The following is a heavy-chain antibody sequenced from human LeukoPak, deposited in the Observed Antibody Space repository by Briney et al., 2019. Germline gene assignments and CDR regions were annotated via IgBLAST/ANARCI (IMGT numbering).Heavy chain of an antibody. CDR2: IGTAGDT. CDR1: GFTFSSYD. Sequence: PGGSLRLSCAASGFTFSSYDMHWVRQATGKGLEWVSAIGTAGDTYYPGSVKGRFTISRENAKNSLYLQMNSLRAGDTAVYYCARGRDSGRADAFDIWGQGTMVTVSS. D-gene: IGHD6-13*01. V-gene: IGHV3-13*01. CDR3: ARGRDSGRADAFDI. J-gene: IGHJ3*02.